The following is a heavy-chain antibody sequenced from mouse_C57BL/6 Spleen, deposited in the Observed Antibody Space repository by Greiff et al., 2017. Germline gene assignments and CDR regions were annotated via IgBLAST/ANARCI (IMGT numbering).Heavy chain of an antibody. CDR2: TFYSGIT. J-gene: IGHJ1*03. CDR3: ARSTGYWYFDV. D-gene: IGHD2-1*01. CDR1: GFSINSDCY. V-gene: IGHV3-3*01. Sequence: EVQGVESGPSLVRPSQTLSLTCTVTGFSINSDCYWIWIRQFPGNKLEYIGYTFYSGITYYNPSLESRTYITRDTSKNQFSLKLSSVTTEDTATYYCARSTGYWYFDVWGTGTTVTVSS.